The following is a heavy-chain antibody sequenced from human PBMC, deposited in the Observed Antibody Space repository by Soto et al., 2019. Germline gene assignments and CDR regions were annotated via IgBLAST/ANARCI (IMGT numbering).Heavy chain of an antibody. D-gene: IGHD6-19*01. V-gene: IGHV4-39*01. CDR2: IYYSGST. CDR1: GGSISSSSYY. J-gene: IGHJ4*02. CDR3: ARHAVHISGFPDY. Sequence: QLQLQESGPGLVKPSETLSLTCTVSGGSISSSSYYWGWIRQPPGKGLEWIGSIYYSGSTYYNPSPPTRVTISLATSKNQFSLKLRSVTAADTAVYFWARHAVHISGFPDYCAQGTLVSVSS.